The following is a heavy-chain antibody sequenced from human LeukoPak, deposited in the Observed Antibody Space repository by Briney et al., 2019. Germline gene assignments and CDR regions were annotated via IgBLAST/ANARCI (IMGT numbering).Heavy chain of an antibody. CDR1: GGSIGSYY. D-gene: IGHD1-26*01. CDR3: ARGDSGSPLDY. CDR2: IYYSGST. Sequence: SETLSLTCTVSGGSIGSYYWSWIRQPPGKGLEWIGYIYYSGSTNYNPSLKSRVTISVDTSKNQFSLKLSSVTAADTAVYYCARGDSGSPLDYWGQGTLVTVSS. V-gene: IGHV4-59*01. J-gene: IGHJ4*02.